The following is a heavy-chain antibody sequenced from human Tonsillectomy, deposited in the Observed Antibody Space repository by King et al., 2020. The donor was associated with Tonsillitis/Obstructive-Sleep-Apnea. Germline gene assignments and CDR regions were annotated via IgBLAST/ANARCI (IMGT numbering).Heavy chain of an antibody. Sequence: VQLVESGGDLVQPGGSLRLSCAASGFTFSSYALSWVRQAPGKGLEWVSAISATGASTFYAESVRGRFTISRDNSKNTLYLQMKSLRADDTAVYYCAKEPLWFGEFNPMDVWGQGTTVTVSS. CDR1: GFTFSSYA. CDR2: ISATGAST. J-gene: IGHJ6*02. D-gene: IGHD3-10*01. V-gene: IGHV3-23*04. CDR3: AKEPLWFGEFNPMDV.